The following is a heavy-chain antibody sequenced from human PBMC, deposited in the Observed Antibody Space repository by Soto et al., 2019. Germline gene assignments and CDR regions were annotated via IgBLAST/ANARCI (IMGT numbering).Heavy chain of an antibody. Sequence: QVQLVQSGTEVKKPGSSVNVSCKASGGSLSTNPISWVRQAPGQGLDWMGGTGSGTGPGNHAQKFQGRLTVTADKSTSTAYMELTNLSSEDTAVYYCARRDSGGFYRFFDSWGQGTLVTVSS. CDR1: GGSLSTNP. CDR3: ARRDSGGFYRFFDS. J-gene: IGHJ4*02. D-gene: IGHD2-15*01. V-gene: IGHV1-69*06. CDR2: TGSGTGPG.